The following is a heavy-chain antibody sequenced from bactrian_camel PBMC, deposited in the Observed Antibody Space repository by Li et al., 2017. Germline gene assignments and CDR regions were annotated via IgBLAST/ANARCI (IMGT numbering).Heavy chain of an antibody. J-gene: IGHJ4*01. Sequence: HVQLVESGGGLVQPGGSLRLSCAGSGFAFRKYIMNWVRQVPGKGLEWVSNIAGGGGAATYGESVKGRATVTRDYAKNTLYLELNSLKTEDTAMYFCANWDYVMGANMYWGQGTQVTVS. CDR3: ANWDYVMGANMY. V-gene: IGHV3S26*01. D-gene: IGHD3*01. CDR1: GFAFRKYI. CDR2: IAGGGGAA.